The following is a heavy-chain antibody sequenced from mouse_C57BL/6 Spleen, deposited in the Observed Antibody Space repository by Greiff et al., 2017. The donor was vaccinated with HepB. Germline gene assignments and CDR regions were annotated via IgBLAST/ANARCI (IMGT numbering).Heavy chain of an antibody. CDR2: IYPGSGST. D-gene: IGHD2-13*01. V-gene: IGHV1-55*01. CDR3: ASYSDYDAMDY. CDR1: GYTFTSYW. J-gene: IGHJ4*01. Sequence: QVQLQQPGAELVKPGASVKMSCKASGYTFTSYWITWVKQRPGQGLEWIGDIYPGSGSTNYNEKFKSKATLTVDTSSSTAYMQLSSLTSEDSEVYYCASYSDYDAMDYWGQGTSVTVSS.